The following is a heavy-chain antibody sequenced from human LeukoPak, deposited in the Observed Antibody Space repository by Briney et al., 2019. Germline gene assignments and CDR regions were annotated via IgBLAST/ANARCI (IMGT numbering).Heavy chain of an antibody. V-gene: IGHV3-73*01. J-gene: IGHJ4*02. D-gene: IGHD4-17*01. CDR2: IRSKTNSYAT. CDR1: GFTFSGSA. Sequence: GGSLRLSCAASGFTFSGSAMHWVRQTSGKGMEWVGRIRSKTNSYATAYAASVKGRFTISRDDSKHTAYLQMNSLKTEDTAVYYCTRIETTVTGFDYWGQGTLVTVSS. CDR3: TRIETTVTGFDY.